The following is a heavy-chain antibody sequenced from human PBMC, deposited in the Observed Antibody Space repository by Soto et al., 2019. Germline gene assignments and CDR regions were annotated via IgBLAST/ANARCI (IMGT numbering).Heavy chain of an antibody. CDR1: GYSFTNYC. J-gene: IGHJ5*02. CDR3: ASTSIAAAGKDYNWFDP. V-gene: IGHV5-51*01. D-gene: IGHD6-13*01. Sequence: GESLKISCKGSGYSFTNYCIGWVRQMPGKGLEWMGIIYPGDSDTRYSPSFQGQVTISADKSISTAYLQWSSLKASDTAMYYCASTSIAAAGKDYNWFDPWGQGTLVTVSS. CDR2: IYPGDSDT.